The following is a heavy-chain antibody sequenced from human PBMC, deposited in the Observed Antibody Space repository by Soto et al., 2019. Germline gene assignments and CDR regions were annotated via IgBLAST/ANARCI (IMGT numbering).Heavy chain of an antibody. D-gene: IGHD4-17*01. CDR3: AKDYGGNPFDY. V-gene: IGHV3-23*01. CDR2: ISGSGDFT. J-gene: IGHJ4*02. Sequence: GGSLRLSCAASGVTFSTYAMAWVRQAPGKGLEWVSVISGSGDFTYYVDSVKGRFTISRDNSKNTLYLQMNSLRAEDTAQYYCAKDYGGNPFDYWGQGTLVTVSS. CDR1: GVTFSTYA.